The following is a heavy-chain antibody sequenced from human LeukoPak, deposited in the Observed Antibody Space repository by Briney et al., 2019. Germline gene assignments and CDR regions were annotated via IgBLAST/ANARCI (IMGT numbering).Heavy chain of an antibody. Sequence: GGSLRLSCAASGFTFSSYGMHWVRQAPGKGLEWVAFIRYDGSNKYYADSVKGRFTISRDNSKNTLYLQMNSLRAEDTAVYYCANNRPGHTAMVNYYYYYMDVWGKGTTVTISS. CDR2: IRYDGSNK. CDR3: ANNRPGHTAMVNYYYYYMDV. J-gene: IGHJ6*03. V-gene: IGHV3-30*02. D-gene: IGHD5-18*01. CDR1: GFTFSSYG.